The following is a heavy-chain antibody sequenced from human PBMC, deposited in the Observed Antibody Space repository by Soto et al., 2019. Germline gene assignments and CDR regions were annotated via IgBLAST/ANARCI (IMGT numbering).Heavy chain of an antibody. V-gene: IGHV3-7*01. CDR1: GFTFSTYW. Sequence: GGSLRLSCAASGFTFSTYWMSCVRQAPGKGLEWVANIKEDGSEKYYVDSVEGRFTISRDNAKNSLYLQMTSLRAEDTALYYCARGWGYFDSSGFPYLYAMDVWGERTTVTVSS. J-gene: IGHJ6*04. CDR3: ARGWGYFDSSGFPYLYAMDV. CDR2: IKEDGSEK. D-gene: IGHD3-22*01.